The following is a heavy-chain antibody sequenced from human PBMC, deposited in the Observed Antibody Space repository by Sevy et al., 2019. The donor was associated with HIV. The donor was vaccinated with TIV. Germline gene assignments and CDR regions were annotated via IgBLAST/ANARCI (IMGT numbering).Heavy chain of an antibody. CDR2: ISHDGSNK. V-gene: IGHV3-30-3*01. Sequence: GGSLRLSCAASGFTLSPYDMHWVRQAPGKGLEWVAVISHDGSNKYYADSVKGRFTISRDNSKNTLYLRMNSLRAEDTAVYYCARGERISMVRGMIPSFDYWGQGTLVTVSS. D-gene: IGHD3-10*01. CDR1: GFTLSPYD. J-gene: IGHJ4*02. CDR3: ARGERISMVRGMIPSFDY.